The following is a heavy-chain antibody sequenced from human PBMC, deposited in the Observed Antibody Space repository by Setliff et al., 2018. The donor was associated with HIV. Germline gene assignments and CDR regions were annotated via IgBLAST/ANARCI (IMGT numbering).Heavy chain of an antibody. V-gene: IGHV1-18*01. Sequence: ASVKVSCKASGYTFTNYGITWVRQAPGHGLEWMGWISAYNDDTNYAPKFQGRVTMTTDTSTSTAYMELRSLRSDDTAVYYCARDLTAVAGTNYWGQGTLVTVSS. CDR3: ARDLTAVAGTNY. D-gene: IGHD6-19*01. CDR2: ISAYNDDT. J-gene: IGHJ4*02. CDR1: GYTFTNYG.